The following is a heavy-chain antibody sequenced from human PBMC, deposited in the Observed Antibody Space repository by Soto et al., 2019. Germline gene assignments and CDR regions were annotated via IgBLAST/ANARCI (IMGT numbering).Heavy chain of an antibody. V-gene: IGHV4-39*01. CDR3: ARHRQQLVFVY. Sequence: PSETLSLTCTVSGGSISSSSYYWDWIRQPPGKGLEWIGSIYYSGSTYYNPSLKSRVTISVDTSKNQFSLKLSSVTAADTAVYYCARHRQQLVFVYWGQGTLVTVSS. CDR1: GGSISSSSYY. D-gene: IGHD6-13*01. CDR2: IYYSGST. J-gene: IGHJ4*02.